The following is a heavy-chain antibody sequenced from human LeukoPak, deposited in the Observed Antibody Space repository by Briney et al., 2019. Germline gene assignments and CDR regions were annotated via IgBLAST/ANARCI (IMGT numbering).Heavy chain of an antibody. CDR1: GFTFSSYA. CDR2: ISGSGGST. D-gene: IGHD3-22*01. Sequence: PGGSLRLSCAASGFTFSSYAMSWVRQAPGKGLEWVSAISGSGGSTYYTDSVKGRFTISRDNSKSTLYLQMNSLRAEDTAVYYCAKYEVSSSGTLDYWGQGTLVTVSS. V-gene: IGHV3-23*01. J-gene: IGHJ4*02. CDR3: AKYEVSSSGTLDY.